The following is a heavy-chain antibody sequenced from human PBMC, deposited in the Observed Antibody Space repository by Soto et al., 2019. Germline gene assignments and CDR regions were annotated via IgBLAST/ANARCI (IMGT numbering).Heavy chain of an antibody. CDR1: GFTFSNAW. CDR3: TTDLFYYYGMDV. V-gene: IGHV3-15*07. D-gene: IGHD2-21*01. Sequence: PGGSLRLSCAASGFTFSNAWMNWVRQAPGKGLEWVGRIKSKTDGGTTDYAAPVKGRFTISRDDSKNTLYLQMNSLKTEDTAVNYCTTDLFYYYGMDVWGQGTTVTVSS. CDR2: IKSKTDGGTT. J-gene: IGHJ6*02.